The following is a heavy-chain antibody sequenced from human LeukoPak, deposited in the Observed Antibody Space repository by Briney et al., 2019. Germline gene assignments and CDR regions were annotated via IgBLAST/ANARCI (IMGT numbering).Heavy chain of an antibody. V-gene: IGHV3-23*01. J-gene: IGHJ4*02. D-gene: IGHD3-22*01. CDR2: ISANGGGT. Sequence: LSGGSLRLSCAASGFTFSNYAMSWVRQAPGKGLEWVSSISANGGGTYYADSVKGRFTVSRDNSQNTLYLQMNSLRAEDTAVYYCAKATKSIVVDNYFDYWGQGALVAVSS. CDR1: GFTFSNYA. CDR3: AKATKSIVVDNYFDY.